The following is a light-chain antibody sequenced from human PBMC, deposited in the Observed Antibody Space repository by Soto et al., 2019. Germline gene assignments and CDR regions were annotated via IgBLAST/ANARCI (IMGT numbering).Light chain of an antibody. J-gene: IGKJ2*01. V-gene: IGKV3-20*01. CDR3: QQYGTSPPYT. CDR1: QSVDTSY. Sequence: EIVLTQSPGTLSLSPGERATLSCRASQSVDTSYLAWYQQKPGQAPRLLIYGASNRATDIPDRFSGGGSGTDFTLTISRLEPEDCAVYYCQQYGTSPPYTFGQGTELEIK. CDR2: GAS.